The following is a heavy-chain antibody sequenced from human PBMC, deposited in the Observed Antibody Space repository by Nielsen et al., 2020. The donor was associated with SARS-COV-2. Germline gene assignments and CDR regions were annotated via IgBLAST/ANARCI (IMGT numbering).Heavy chain of an antibody. D-gene: IGHD6-19*01. V-gene: IGHV4-59*08. CDR2: IYYSGST. CDR3: ARPGRVAGTGYFDY. Sequence: WIRQPPGKGLEWIGYIYYSGSTNYNPSLKSRVTISVDTSKNQFSLKLSSVTAADTAVYYCARPGRVAGTGYFDYWGQGTLVTVSS. J-gene: IGHJ4*02.